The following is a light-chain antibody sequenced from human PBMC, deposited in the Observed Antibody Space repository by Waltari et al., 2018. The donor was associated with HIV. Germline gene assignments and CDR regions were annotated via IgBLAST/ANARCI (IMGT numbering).Light chain of an antibody. CDR2: RDN. V-gene: IGLV1-47*01. CDR1: SSNIGSNS. Sequence: QSVLTQPPSASGTPGPRVTISCSGSSSNIGSNSVYWYPQLPGTAPKLLIYRDNQRLSGVPDRFSGSKSGTSASLAISGLRSDDEADYYCATWDDSLSGVVFGGGTKVTVL. CDR3: ATWDDSLSGVV. J-gene: IGLJ2*01.